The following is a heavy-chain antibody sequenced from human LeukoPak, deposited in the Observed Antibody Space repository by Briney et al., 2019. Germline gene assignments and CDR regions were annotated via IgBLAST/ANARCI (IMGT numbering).Heavy chain of an antibody. CDR1: GGSIGSSNW. CDR2: IYYSGST. Sequence: SETLSLTCAVSGGSIGSSNWWSWVRQPPGKGLEWIGYIYYSGSTNYNPSLKSRVTISVDTSKNQFSLKLSSVTAADTAVYYCARDDRQQLLWGQGTLVTVSS. CDR3: ARDDRQQLL. D-gene: IGHD6-13*01. V-gene: IGHV4-4*02. J-gene: IGHJ4*02.